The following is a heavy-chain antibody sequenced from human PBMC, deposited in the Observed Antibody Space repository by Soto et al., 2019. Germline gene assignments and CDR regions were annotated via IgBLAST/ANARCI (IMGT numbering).Heavy chain of an antibody. CDR3: AKGIGPLSTYGMDV. J-gene: IGHJ6*02. Sequence: EVQLLESGGDLVQPGGSLRLSCAASGFTFSGYAMMWVRQAPGKGLDWVSHISGSGVNTYYADSVKGRFTISRDNPKNTLYLQMNSLRTEDTALYYCAKGIGPLSTYGMDVWGQGTTVTVSS. V-gene: IGHV3-23*01. CDR2: ISGSGVNT. CDR1: GFTFSGYA. D-gene: IGHD2-15*01.